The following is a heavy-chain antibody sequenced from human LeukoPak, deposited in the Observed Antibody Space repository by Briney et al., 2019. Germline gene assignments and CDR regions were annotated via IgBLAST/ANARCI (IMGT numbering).Heavy chain of an antibody. CDR2: ISGSGGST. J-gene: IGHJ4*02. D-gene: IGHD3-3*01. V-gene: IGHV3-23*01. CDR1: GFTFSSYA. CDR3: AKEVTGITIFGVYRYYFDY. Sequence: GGSLRLSSADSGFTFSSYAMSWVRQAPGSGLEWVSAISGSGGSTYYADAVKGRVTISIDNSKNTLYLQMNSLRAEDTAVYYCAKEVTGITIFGVYRYYFDYWGQGTLVIVSS.